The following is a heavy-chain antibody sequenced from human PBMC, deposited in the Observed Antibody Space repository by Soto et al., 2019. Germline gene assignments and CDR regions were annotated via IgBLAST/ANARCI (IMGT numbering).Heavy chain of an antibody. Sequence: QVALVESGGGVVRPGRSLRLSCGASGFSFSKYGMHWVRQAPGEGLEWLSLISYDGSEKWYAESVKGRFTISRDNSKNTLYLQMNSLRGDDTAVYFCAKGYDVSPPVASARYSNYFYGVDVWGRGTTVTVSS. CDR3: AKGYDVSPPVASARYSNYFYGVDV. J-gene: IGHJ6*02. D-gene: IGHD6-19*01. CDR2: ISYDGSEK. CDR1: GFSFSKYG. V-gene: IGHV3-30*18.